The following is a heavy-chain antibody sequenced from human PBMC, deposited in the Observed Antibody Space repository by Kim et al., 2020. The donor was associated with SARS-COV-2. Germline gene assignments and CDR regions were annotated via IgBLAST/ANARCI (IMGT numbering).Heavy chain of an antibody. J-gene: IGHJ6*02. Sequence: GDSVLGRFTNSRDKAKTYLYLQMNGLTAEDTAVYYCARDRMLPNYYGVDVWGQGTTVTVSS. D-gene: IGHD2-8*01. CDR3: ARDRMLPNYYGVDV. V-gene: IGHV3-7*01.